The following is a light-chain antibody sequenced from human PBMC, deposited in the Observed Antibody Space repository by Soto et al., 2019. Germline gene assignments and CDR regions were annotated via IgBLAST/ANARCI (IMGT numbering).Light chain of an antibody. CDR3: SSYTSSSTVV. V-gene: IGLV2-14*01. J-gene: IGLJ2*01. CDR1: SSDVGFYNY. Sequence: QSALTQPASVSGSPGQSITISCTGTSSDVGFYNYVSWYQQHPGKAPKLMIYEVSHRSSGVSNRFSGSKSGNTASLTISGLHADDEANYYCSSYTSSSTVVFGGGTKLTVL. CDR2: EVS.